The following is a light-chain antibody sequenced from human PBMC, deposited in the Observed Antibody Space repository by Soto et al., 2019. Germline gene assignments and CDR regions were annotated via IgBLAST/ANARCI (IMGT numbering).Light chain of an antibody. Sequence: DIVMTQSPDSLAVSLGERATINCKFSQSVLFSSTNKNYLAWYQQKPGQPPKLLIYWASTRDSGVPDRFSGSGSGTDFSLTISSLQAEDVAVYYCHQYLSTPDTFGQGTKLEIK. CDR1: QSVLFSSTNKNY. J-gene: IGKJ2*01. V-gene: IGKV4-1*01. CDR3: HQYLSTPDT. CDR2: WAS.